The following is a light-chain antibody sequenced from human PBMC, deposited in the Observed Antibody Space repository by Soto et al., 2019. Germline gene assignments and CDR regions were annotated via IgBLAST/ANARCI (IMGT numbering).Light chain of an antibody. Sequence: EIVLTQSPGTLSLSPGERATFSCRASQSVGSSYLAWYQQKPGHAPRLLIYGASSRVTGIADRFSGSGSGTDFTIPISRLEHEDFAVYYCRQYGSTSLFTFGQGTKLEIK. CDR3: RQYGSTSLFT. CDR2: GAS. V-gene: IGKV3-20*01. CDR1: QSVGSSY. J-gene: IGKJ2*01.